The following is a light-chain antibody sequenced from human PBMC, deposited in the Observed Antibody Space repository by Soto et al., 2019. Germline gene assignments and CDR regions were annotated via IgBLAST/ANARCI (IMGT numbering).Light chain of an antibody. CDR3: SSYTSSSTLV. Sequence: QSALTQPASVSGSPGQSITISCTGTSSDVGDYNYVSWYRQHPGKAPKLMIYEGTNRPSGVSNRFSGSKSGSTASLTISGLPAEEEDDYYCSSYTSSSTLVFGGGTKLTVL. V-gene: IGLV2-14*01. CDR2: EGT. J-gene: IGLJ3*02. CDR1: SSDVGDYNY.